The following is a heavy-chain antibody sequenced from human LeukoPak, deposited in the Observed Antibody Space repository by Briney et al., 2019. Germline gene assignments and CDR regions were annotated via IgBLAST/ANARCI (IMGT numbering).Heavy chain of an antibody. D-gene: IGHD3-16*02. CDR3: AITFGGVIVIGY. CDR2: IYYSGST. J-gene: IGHJ4*02. Sequence: KSSETPSLTCTVSGGSISSSSYYWGWIRQPPGKGLEWIGSIYYSGSTYYNPSLKSRVTISVDTSKNQFSLKLSSVTAADTAVYYCAITFGGVIVIGYWGQGTLVTVSS. V-gene: IGHV4-39*05. CDR1: GGSISSSSYY.